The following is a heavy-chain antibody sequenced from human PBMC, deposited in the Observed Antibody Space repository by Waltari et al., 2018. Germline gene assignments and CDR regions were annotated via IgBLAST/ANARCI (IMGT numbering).Heavy chain of an antibody. D-gene: IGHD1-26*01. CDR1: GPISSTTYY. J-gene: IGHJ3*02. V-gene: IGHV4-39*01. Sequence: QLQLQESGPGLVKPSETLSLTCTVSGPISSTTYYWGWIRQPPGKGLEWIGSMFSSGHTYYNPSLKSRVTISVDTSKNQFSLRLSSVTAADTAVYYCARRSRGSGSYAFGAFDIWGQGTMVIVSS. CDR2: MFSSGHT. CDR3: ARRSRGSGSYAFGAFDI.